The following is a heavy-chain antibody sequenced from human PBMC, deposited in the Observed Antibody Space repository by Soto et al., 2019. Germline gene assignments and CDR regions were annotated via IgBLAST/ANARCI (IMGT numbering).Heavy chain of an antibody. CDR1: GGSISSSSYY. V-gene: IGHV4-39*07. CDR2: IYYSGST. CDR3: ASSGPDIAAAVNRYWYFDL. D-gene: IGHD6-13*01. Sequence: SETLSLTCTVSGGSISSSSYYWGWIRQPPGKGLEWIGSIYYSGSTYYNPSLKSRVTISVDTSKNQFSLKLSSVTAADTAVYYCASSGPDIAAAVNRYWYFDLWGRGTLVTVSS. J-gene: IGHJ2*01.